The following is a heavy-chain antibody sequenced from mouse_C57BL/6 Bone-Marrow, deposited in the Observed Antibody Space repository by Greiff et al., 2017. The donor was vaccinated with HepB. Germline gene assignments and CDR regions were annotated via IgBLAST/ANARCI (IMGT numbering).Heavy chain of an antibody. J-gene: IGHJ2*01. V-gene: IGHV1-81*01. D-gene: IGHD1-1*01. CDR3: ARGPYYYGSSYDYFDY. CDR1: GYTFTSYG. Sequence: QVQLKQSGAELARPGASVKLSCKASGYTFTSYGISWVKQRTGQGLEWIGEIYPRSGNTYYNEKFKGKATLTADKSSSTAYMELRSLTSEDSAVYFCARGPYYYGSSYDYFDYWGQGTTLTVSS. CDR2: IYPRSGNT.